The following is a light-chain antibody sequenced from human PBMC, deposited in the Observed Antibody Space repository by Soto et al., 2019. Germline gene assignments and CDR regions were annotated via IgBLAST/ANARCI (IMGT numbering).Light chain of an antibody. CDR1: QGIRNY. J-gene: IGKJ1*01. CDR2: AAS. Sequence: DIQMTQSPSYLSASVGDRVTITCRASQGIRNYLAWYQQTPGKVPKLLIFAASTLQSGVRSRFSGSGSGTDFTLTISSLQPEDVATYYCQEYNSAPRTFGQATKVEIK. V-gene: IGKV1-27*01. CDR3: QEYNSAPRT.